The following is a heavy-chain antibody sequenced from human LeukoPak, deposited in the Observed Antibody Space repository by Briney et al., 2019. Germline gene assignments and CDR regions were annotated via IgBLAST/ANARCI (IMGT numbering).Heavy chain of an antibody. CDR2: ISYDGSNK. D-gene: IGHD2-2*02. V-gene: IGHV3-30-3*01. J-gene: IGHJ4*02. CDR3: ARDRGRDIVVVPAAIPL. Sequence: GGSLRLSCAASGFTFSSYPMSWVRQAPGKGLEWVAVISYDGSNKYYADSVKGRFTISRDNSKNTLYLQMNSLRAEDTAVYYCARDRGRDIVVVPAAIPLWGQGTLVTVSS. CDR1: GFTFSSYP.